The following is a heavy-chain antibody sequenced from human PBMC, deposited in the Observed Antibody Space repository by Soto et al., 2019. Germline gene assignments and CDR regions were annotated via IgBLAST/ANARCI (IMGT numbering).Heavy chain of an antibody. D-gene: IGHD3-22*01. CDR2: ISGSGGST. CDR3: AKYYYDSSGSLFDY. V-gene: IGHV3-23*01. Sequence: PWWSLRLSCSASVFTFSSYAMSWFRQAPGKGLEWVSAISGSGGSTYYADSVKGRFTISRDNSKNTLCLQMNSLRAEDTAVYYCAKYYYDSSGSLFDYWGQGTLVTV. CDR1: VFTFSSYA. J-gene: IGHJ4*02.